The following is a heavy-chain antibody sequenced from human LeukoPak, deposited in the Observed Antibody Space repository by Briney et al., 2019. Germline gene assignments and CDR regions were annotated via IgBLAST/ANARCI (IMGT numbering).Heavy chain of an antibody. CDR3: ARDRGSGQLWFY. D-gene: IGHD5-18*01. Sequence: AETLSLTCTVSGGSISSYYWSWIRQPTGKGLEWIGCIYTSGSTNYNPSLKSRVTMSVDTSKNQFSLKLSSVTAADTAVYYCARDRGSGQLWFYWGQGTLVTVSS. V-gene: IGHV4-4*07. CDR1: GGSISSYY. CDR2: IYTSGST. J-gene: IGHJ4*02.